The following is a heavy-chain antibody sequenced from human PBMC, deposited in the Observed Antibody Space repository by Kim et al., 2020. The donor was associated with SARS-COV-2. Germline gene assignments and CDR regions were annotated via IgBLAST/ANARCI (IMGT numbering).Heavy chain of an antibody. CDR3: ARANSAARDAFDI. D-gene: IGHD2-2*01. J-gene: IGHJ3*02. V-gene: IGHV4-30-2*05. Sequence: YNPYVESRVTISVDTSKKQFSLKRSSVTAADAAVYYCARANSAARDAFDIWGQGTMVTVSS.